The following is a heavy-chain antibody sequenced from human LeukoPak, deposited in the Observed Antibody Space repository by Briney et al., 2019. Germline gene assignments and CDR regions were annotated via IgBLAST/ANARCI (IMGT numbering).Heavy chain of an antibody. Sequence: PGRPLRLSCAASGFTFSSYEMNWVRQAPGKGLEWVSYISSSGSTIYYADSVKGRFTISRDNAKNSLYLQMNSLRAEDTAVYSCARDNRWGFGSGSYLFDYWGQGTLVTVSS. J-gene: IGHJ4*02. CDR2: ISSSGSTI. V-gene: IGHV3-48*03. CDR3: ARDNRWGFGSGSYLFDY. D-gene: IGHD3-10*01. CDR1: GFTFSSYE.